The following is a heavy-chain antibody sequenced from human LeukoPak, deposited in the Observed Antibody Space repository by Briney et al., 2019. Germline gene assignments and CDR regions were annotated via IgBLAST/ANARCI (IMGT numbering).Heavy chain of an antibody. J-gene: IGHJ4*02. Sequence: ASVKVSCKASGYTFTGYYMHWVRQAPGQALEWMGWINPNSGGTNYQGRATMTRDTSISTAYMELSRLRSDDTAVYYCARAVNYYDSSGYTDYWGQGTLVTVSS. CDR3: ARAVNYYDSSGYTDY. D-gene: IGHD3-22*01. CDR1: GYTFTGYY. V-gene: IGHV1-2*02. CDR2: INPNSGGT.